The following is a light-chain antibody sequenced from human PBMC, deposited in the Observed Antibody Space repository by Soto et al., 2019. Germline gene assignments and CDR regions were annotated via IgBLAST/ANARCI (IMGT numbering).Light chain of an antibody. J-gene: IGLJ2*01. CDR3: CSYATSNTP. V-gene: IGLV2-23*01. CDR1: SSDVGTYNL. Sequence: QSALTQPASVSGSPGQSITISCTGTSSDVGTYNLVSWYQQHPGKAPKLMIYEGTKRPSGVSTRFSGSKSDNTASLTISGLQAEDEADYYCCSYATSNTPFGGGTKLTVL. CDR2: EGT.